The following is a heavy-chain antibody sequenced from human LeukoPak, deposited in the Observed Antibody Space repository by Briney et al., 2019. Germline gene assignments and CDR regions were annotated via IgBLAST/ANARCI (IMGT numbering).Heavy chain of an antibody. Sequence: PSETLFLTCTVSGGSISSYYWNWIRQPPGKGLERIGYIHHSGSSNNNPSLKSRVTISVDTSNSPFSLRLSSVTAADAAVYYGAREGAGAGFDYWGQGTLVTVSS. CDR1: GGSISSYY. CDR3: AREGAGAGFDY. J-gene: IGHJ4*02. V-gene: IGHV4-59*01. D-gene: IGHD6-19*01. CDR2: IHHSGSS.